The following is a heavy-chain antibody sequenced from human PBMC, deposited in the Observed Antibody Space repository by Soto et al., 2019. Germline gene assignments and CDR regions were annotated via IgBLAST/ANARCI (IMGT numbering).Heavy chain of an antibody. V-gene: IGHV1-3*04. J-gene: IGHJ4*02. CDR3: TRDSGYFDS. CDR1: GYTFTNYA. CDR2: INTENGNT. D-gene: IGHD1-26*01. Sequence: QVRLEQSGAEVKKPGASMKIACKGSGYTFTNYAVIWMRQAPGQRLEWMGRINTENGNTKYSEKFKGRVTITRDTSAGAAYMELNSLRSEDTPVYYCTRDSGYFDSWGRGTLVTVSS.